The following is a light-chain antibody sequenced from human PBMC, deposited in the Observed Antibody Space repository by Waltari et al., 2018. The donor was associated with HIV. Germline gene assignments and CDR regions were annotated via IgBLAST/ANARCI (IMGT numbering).Light chain of an antibody. CDR1: QTVSSSF. V-gene: IGKV3-20*01. CDR3: QQYGTSPQT. Sequence: EIVLTQSPDTLSLFPGERATLSYRASQTVSSSFLALFQQKPSQAPRLLIFGANTRATGIADRFRGSGSGTDVALIINRLAPEDFAVYHCQQYGTSPQTFGQGTKVEIK. J-gene: IGKJ1*01. CDR2: GAN.